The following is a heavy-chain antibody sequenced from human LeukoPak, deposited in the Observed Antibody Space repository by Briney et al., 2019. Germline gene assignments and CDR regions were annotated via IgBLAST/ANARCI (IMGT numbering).Heavy chain of an antibody. Sequence: ASVKVSCKPSGYTFTSYYMHWVRQAPGQGLEWMGLINPTGGSTSYAQQFQGRISMSRDTSTSTVYMEMSSLTSEDTALYYCARESTAFDYWGQGTLVTVSS. J-gene: IGHJ4*02. CDR2: INPTGGST. CDR1: GYTFTSYY. CDR3: ARESTAFDY. V-gene: IGHV1-46*01.